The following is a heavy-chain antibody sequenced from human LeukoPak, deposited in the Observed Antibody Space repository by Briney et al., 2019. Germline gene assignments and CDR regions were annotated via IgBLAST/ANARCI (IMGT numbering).Heavy chain of an antibody. V-gene: IGHV4-34*01. Sequence: PSETLSLTCAVYGGSFSGYCWSWIRQPPGKGLEWIGEINHSGSTNYNPSLKSRVTISVDTSKNQFSLKLSSVTAADTAVYYCALGRGSSYYYYGMDVWGQGTTVTVSS. CDR3: ALGRGSSYYYYGMDV. CDR2: INHSGST. CDR1: GGSFSGYC. D-gene: IGHD1-26*01. J-gene: IGHJ6*02.